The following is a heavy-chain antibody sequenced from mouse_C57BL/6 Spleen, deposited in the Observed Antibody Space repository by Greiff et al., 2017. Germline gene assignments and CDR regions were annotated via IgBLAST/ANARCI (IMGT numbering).Heavy chain of an antibody. CDR3: ARSLNYYGSSEGAMDY. D-gene: IGHD1-1*01. J-gene: IGHJ4*01. Sequence: EVKLVESGGGLVQPGGSLSLSCAASGFTFTDYYMSWVRQPPGKALEWLGFIRNKANGYTTEYSASVKGRFTISRDNSQSILYLQMNALRAEDSATYYWARSLNYYGSSEGAMDYWGQGTSVTVSS. V-gene: IGHV7-3*01. CDR2: IRNKANGYTT. CDR1: GFTFTDYY.